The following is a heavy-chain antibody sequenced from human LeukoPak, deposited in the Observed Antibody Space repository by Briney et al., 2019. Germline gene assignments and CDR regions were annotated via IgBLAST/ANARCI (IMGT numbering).Heavy chain of an antibody. Sequence: PGGSLKLTCTVSGFTVTSTHMDWVRQAPGMGPEWVAVIYDDANTVYADSVKGRFTISRDNAKNSLYLQMNSLRAEDTAVYYCARGYSSGWVLGYWGQGTLVTVSS. D-gene: IGHD6-19*01. V-gene: IGHV3-66*01. CDR1: GFTVTSTH. J-gene: IGHJ4*02. CDR3: ARGYSSGWVLGY. CDR2: IYDDANT.